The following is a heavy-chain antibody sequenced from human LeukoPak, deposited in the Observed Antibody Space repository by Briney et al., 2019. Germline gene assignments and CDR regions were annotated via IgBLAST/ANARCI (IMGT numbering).Heavy chain of an antibody. CDR1: GFTVSNNY. D-gene: IGHD3-22*01. Sequence: GGSLRLSCAASGFTVSNNYMSWVRQAPGKGLEWVSVIYSGGGAYYADSVKGRFTISRDNSKNTLYLQMNSLRAEDTAVYYCARNPYDSSGYYSFFDFWGQGTLVTVST. CDR3: ARNPYDSSGYYSFFDF. J-gene: IGHJ4*02. CDR2: IYSGGGA. V-gene: IGHV3-53*01.